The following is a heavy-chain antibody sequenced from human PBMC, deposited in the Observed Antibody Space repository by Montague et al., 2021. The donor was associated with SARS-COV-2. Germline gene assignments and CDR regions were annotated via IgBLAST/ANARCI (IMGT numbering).Heavy chain of an antibody. D-gene: IGHD3-22*01. CDR1: GGSINNHY. CDR2: ISSNGKT. J-gene: IGHJ2*01. CDR3: ARRGYYDSAGYHWHLDL. Sequence: SQTLSLTCTVSGGSINNHYRSWIRQSPGKGLEWMGYISSNGKTNYNPSLKSRVTLSADASRNEFSLKLDSVTAADTAVYFCARRGYYDSAGYHWHLDLWGRGMLVTVSS. V-gene: IGHV4-4*09.